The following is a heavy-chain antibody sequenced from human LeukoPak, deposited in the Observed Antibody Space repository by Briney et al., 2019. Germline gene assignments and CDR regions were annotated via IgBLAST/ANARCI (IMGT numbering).Heavy chain of an antibody. CDR1: GFTFTSYV. V-gene: IGHV3-30*03. CDR3: VREVYTSSWYWFDP. J-gene: IGHJ5*02. Sequence: PGGSLRLSCAASGFTFTSYVMHWVRQAPGKGLQWVALISYDGSNKYYADSVKGRFTISRDNSKNTLYLQMNSLRAEDTAVYYCVREVYTSSWYWFDPWGQGTLVTVSP. CDR2: ISYDGSNK. D-gene: IGHD6-13*01.